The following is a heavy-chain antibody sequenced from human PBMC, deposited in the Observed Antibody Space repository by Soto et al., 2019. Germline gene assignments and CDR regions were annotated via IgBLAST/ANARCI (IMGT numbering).Heavy chain of an antibody. V-gene: IGHV1-2*04. J-gene: IGHJ4*02. CDR3: ARQGYYYDSSGYGY. D-gene: IGHD3-22*01. Sequence: GASVKVSCKASGYTFTSYGISWVRQAPGQGLEWMGWINPNSGGTNYAQKFQGWVTMTRDTSISTAYMELSRLRSDDTAVYYCARQGYYYDSSGYGYWGQGTLVTVSS. CDR1: GYTFTSYG. CDR2: INPNSGGT.